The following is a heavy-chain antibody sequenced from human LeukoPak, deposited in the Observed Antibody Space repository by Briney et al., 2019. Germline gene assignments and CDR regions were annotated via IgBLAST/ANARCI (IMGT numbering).Heavy chain of an antibody. D-gene: IGHD3-3*01. J-gene: IGHJ4*02. V-gene: IGHV3-48*01. Sequence: PGGSLRLSCAASGFTFSSFSMNWVRQAPGMGLEWVSYITSSSSTIYYADSVKGRFTISRDNSKNMLYLQMNSLRAEDTAVYYCAKDRNYDFWSALDYWGQGTLVTVSS. CDR2: ITSSSSTI. CDR3: AKDRNYDFWSALDY. CDR1: GFTFSSFS.